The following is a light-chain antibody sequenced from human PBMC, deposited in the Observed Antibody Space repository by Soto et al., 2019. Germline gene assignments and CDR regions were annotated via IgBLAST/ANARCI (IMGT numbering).Light chain of an antibody. V-gene: IGKV2-28*01. J-gene: IGKJ3*01. CDR2: LGS. CDR1: QSLLHSNGYNY. Sequence: DIVMTQSPLSLPVTPGEPASISCRSSQSLLHSNGYNYLDWYLQKPGQSPQLLIYLGSNRASGVHDRFSGSGSGKDFTLKISRVEAEDVGVYYCMQALQTPFTFGPGTTVDIK. CDR3: MQALQTPFT.